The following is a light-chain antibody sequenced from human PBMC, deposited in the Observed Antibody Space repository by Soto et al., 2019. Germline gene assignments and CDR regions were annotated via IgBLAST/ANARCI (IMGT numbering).Light chain of an antibody. CDR1: SFNIGNNY. V-gene: IGLV1-51*01. CDR2: DNN. CDR3: GTWDSSLSAYV. Sequence: QSVLTQPPSVSAAPGQKVTISCSGSSFNIGNNYVSWYQQLPGTAPKLLIYDNNKRPSGIPDRVSASKSGTSATLGITGLQTGDEADYYCGTWDSSLSAYVFGTGTKVTVL. J-gene: IGLJ1*01.